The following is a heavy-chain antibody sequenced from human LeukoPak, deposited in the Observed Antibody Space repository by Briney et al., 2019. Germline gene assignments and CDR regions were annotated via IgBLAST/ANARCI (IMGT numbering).Heavy chain of an antibody. CDR3: ARDRTTNYYYGMDV. Sequence: GGSLRLSCAASEFTFSSYSMNWVRQAPGKGLEWVSYISSSSSTIYYADSVKGRFTISRDNAKNSLYLQMNSLRAEDTAVYYCARDRTTNYYYGMDVWGQGTTVTVSS. V-gene: IGHV3-48*01. J-gene: IGHJ6*02. CDR2: ISSSSSTI. D-gene: IGHD4-17*01. CDR1: EFTFSSYS.